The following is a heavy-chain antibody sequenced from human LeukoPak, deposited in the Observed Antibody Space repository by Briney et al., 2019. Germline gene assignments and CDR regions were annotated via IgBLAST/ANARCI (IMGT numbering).Heavy chain of an antibody. CDR1: GFTVSSNY. Sequence: GGSLRLSCAASGFTVSSNYLSWVRQAPGKGLEWVSGIYSGGSTYYADSVKGRFTISRDNSKNTLYLQMNSLRAEDTAVYYCAKASDFWSPSDYFDYWGQGTLVTVSS. CDR3: AKASDFWSPSDYFDY. V-gene: IGHV3-53*01. CDR2: IYSGGST. J-gene: IGHJ4*02. D-gene: IGHD3-3*01.